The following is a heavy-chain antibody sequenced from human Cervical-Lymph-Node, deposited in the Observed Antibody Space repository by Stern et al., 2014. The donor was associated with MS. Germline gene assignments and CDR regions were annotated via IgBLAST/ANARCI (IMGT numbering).Heavy chain of an antibody. CDR2: IYPSDSDT. CDR1: GYRFTTWW. CDR3: ARQRGTSEIDY. Sequence: EVQLVESGAEAKKPGESLKISCKGSGYRFTTWWTGWVRQMPGKGLEWLGIIYPSDSDTRYSPSFQGQVTISADKSISTAYLQWSSLKASDTAMYYCARQRGTSEIDYWGQGTLVTVSS. J-gene: IGHJ4*02. V-gene: IGHV5-51*01. D-gene: IGHD3-16*01.